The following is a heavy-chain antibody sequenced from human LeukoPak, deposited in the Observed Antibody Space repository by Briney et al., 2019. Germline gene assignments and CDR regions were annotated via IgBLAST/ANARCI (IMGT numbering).Heavy chain of an antibody. D-gene: IGHD3-22*01. CDR3: AHVLYYYDIGPPTRAFDI. CDR2: IYWDDDK. V-gene: IGHV2-5*02. J-gene: IGHJ3*02. CDR1: GFSLTTSGVG. Sequence: SGPTLVNPPQTLTLTCAFSGFSLTTSGVGVGWIRQPPAKALEWLALIYWDDDKRYSPSLKSRLTITKDTSKNQVVLTMTNMDPVDTATYYCAHVLYYYDIGPPTRAFDIWGQGTMVTVSS.